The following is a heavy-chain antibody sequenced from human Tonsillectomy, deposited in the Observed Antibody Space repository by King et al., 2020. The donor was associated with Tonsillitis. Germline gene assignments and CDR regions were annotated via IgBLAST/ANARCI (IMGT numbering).Heavy chain of an antibody. J-gene: IGHJ4*02. CDR2: ISSSGGST. D-gene: IGHD1-26*01. CDR3: VQWGLLEGGLDY. Sequence: VQLVESGGGLVQPGGSLRLSCAASGFTFSSYAMSWVRQAPGKGLEWVSGISSSGGSTYYADSVKGRFTISRDNSKNTLYLQMNSLRAEDTAVYYCVQWGLLEGGLDYWGQGTLVTVSS. CDR1: GFTFSSYA. V-gene: IGHV3-23*04.